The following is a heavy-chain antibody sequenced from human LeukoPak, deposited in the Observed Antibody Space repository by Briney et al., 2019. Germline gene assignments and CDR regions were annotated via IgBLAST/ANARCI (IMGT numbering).Heavy chain of an antibody. V-gene: IGHV4-39*01. Sequence: SETLSLTCTVSGGSISTSNYYWGWIRQPPGKGLEWIGNIFYSGSTYYGPSLKSRLTISLDTSRNQFSLKLNSVTAADTAVYYCAKSGGYGLIDYWGQGTLVTVSS. CDR2: IFYSGST. D-gene: IGHD6-25*01. J-gene: IGHJ4*01. CDR3: AKSGGYGLIDY. CDR1: GGSISTSNYY.